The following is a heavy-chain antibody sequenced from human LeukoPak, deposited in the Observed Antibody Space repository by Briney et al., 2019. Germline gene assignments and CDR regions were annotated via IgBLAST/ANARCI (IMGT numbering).Heavy chain of an antibody. V-gene: IGHV3-21*01. Sequence: GGSLRLSCAASGFTFSSYSMNWVRQAPGKGLEWVSSVSSANNYIYYTDSVKGRFTISRDNAKNSLYLQMNSLRAEDTAIYYCARDIGGSFYGRHFDYWGQGTLVTVSS. CDR3: ARDIGGSFYGRHFDY. CDR2: VSSANNYI. CDR1: GFTFSSYS. J-gene: IGHJ4*02. D-gene: IGHD1-26*01.